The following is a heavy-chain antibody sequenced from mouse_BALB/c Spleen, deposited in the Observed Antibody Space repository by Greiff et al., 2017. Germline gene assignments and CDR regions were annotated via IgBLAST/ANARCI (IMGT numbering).Heavy chain of an antibody. CDR3: TRQLGLREFAY. D-gene: IGHD3-1*01. V-gene: IGHV6-6*02. CDR1: GFTFSNYW. J-gene: IGHJ3*01. CDR2: IRLKSNNYAT. Sequence: EVMLVESGGGLVQPGGSMKLSCVASGFTFSNYWMNWVRQSPEKGLEWVAEIRLKSNNYATHYAESVKGRFTISRDDSKSSVYLQMNNLRAEDTGIYYCTRQLGLREFAYWGQGTLVTVSA.